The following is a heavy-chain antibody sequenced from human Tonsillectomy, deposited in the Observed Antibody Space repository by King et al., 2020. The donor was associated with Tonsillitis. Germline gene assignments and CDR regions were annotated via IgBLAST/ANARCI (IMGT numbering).Heavy chain of an antibody. J-gene: IGHJ3*02. D-gene: IGHD1-26*01. CDR3: ATRTSGSYYVGGAFDI. CDR2: IIPIFGTA. V-gene: IGHV1-69*12. CDR1: GGTFSSYA. Sequence: QLVQSGAEVKKPGSSVKVSCKASGGTFSSYAISWVRQAPGQGLEWMGGIIPIFGTANYAQKFQGRVTITADESTSTAYMELSSLRSEDTAVYYCATRTSGSYYVGGAFDIWGQGTMVTVSS.